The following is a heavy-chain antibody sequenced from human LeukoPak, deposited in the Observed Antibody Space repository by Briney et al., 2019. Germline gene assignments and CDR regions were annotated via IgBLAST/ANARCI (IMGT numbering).Heavy chain of an antibody. CDR1: GFTFSSYG. CDR2: IRYDGSNK. V-gene: IGHV3-30*02. Sequence: GGSLRLSCAASGFTFSSYGMHWVRQAPGKGLEWVAFIRYDGSNKYYADSVKGRFTISRDNSKNTLYLQMNSLRAEDTAVYYCAKDPRAYGSGSSLDYWGQEPWSPSPQ. D-gene: IGHD3-10*01. CDR3: AKDPRAYGSGSSLDY. J-gene: IGHJ4*01.